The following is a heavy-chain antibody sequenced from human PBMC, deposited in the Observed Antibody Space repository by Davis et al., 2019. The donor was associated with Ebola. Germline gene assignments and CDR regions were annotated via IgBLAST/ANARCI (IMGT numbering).Heavy chain of an antibody. D-gene: IGHD2-2*02. V-gene: IGHV3-15*07. CDR1: GFAFNNAW. CDR2: IKSKTDGGTT. J-gene: IGHJ4*02. Sequence: GESLKISCAASGFAFNNAWMNWVRQVPGKGLEWVDRIKSKTDGGTTDYAAPVQGRFTISRDESKNTVYLQMNSLKTGDTAVYYCTTDGCSSNSCHNGDFDYWGQGTLVTVSS. CDR3: TTDGCSSNSCHNGDFDY.